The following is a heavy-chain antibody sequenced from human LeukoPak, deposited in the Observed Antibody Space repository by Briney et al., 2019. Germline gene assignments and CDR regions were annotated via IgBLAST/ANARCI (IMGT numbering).Heavy chain of an antibody. Sequence: GASVKVSSKASGYTFPTIGTGWGRKAPGQGLEWMEGTTAYKGKTNYATKFQGRVTMTRDMSTSTVYMELSSLRSEDTAVYYCARDGEARIAARPVYWGQGTLVTVSS. D-gene: IGHD6-6*01. CDR1: GYTFPTIG. CDR3: ARDGEARIAARPVY. J-gene: IGHJ4*02. CDR2: TTAYKGKT. V-gene: IGHV1-18*01.